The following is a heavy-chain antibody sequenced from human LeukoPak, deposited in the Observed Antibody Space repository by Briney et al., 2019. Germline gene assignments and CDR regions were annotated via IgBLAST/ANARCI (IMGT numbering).Heavy chain of an antibody. J-gene: IGHJ4*02. CDR2: IFWDDDK. Sequence: SGPTLVKPTRTLTLTCSFSGFSLTTTGVAVGWIRQPPGKALEWLALIFWDDDKKYSPSLKSRVTSTKDTSNNQVVLIITNMVPVDTATYHCVHRQTGSTSFDYWGQGTLVIVSS. CDR1: GFSLTTTGVA. V-gene: IGHV2-5*02. CDR3: VHRQTGSTSFDY. D-gene: IGHD1-1*01.